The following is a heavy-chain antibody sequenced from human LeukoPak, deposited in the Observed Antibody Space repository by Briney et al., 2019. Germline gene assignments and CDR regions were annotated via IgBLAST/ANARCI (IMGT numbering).Heavy chain of an antibody. V-gene: IGHV3-20*04. CDR2: INWNGGST. D-gene: IGHD3-22*01. Sequence: PGGSLRLSCAASGFTFDDYGMSWVRQAPGKGLEWVSGINWNGGSTGYADSVKGRFTISRDNAKNSLYLQMNSLRAEDTALYYRARAPYYYDSSGYYYYYYYMDVWGKGTTVTVSS. CDR1: GFTFDDYG. J-gene: IGHJ6*03. CDR3: ARAPYYYDSSGYYYYYYYMDV.